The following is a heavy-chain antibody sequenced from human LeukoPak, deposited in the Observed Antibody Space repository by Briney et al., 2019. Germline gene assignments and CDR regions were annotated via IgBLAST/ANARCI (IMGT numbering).Heavy chain of an antibody. D-gene: IGHD6-13*01. CDR1: GGTFSSYA. CDR3: ARIGAAAGDY. J-gene: IGHJ4*02. V-gene: IGHV1-69*05. CDR2: IIPIFGTA. Sequence: ASVKGSCKASGGTFSSYAISWVRQAPGQGLEWMGGIIPIFGTANYAQKFQGRVTITTDESTSTAYMELSSLRSEDTAVYSCARIGAAAGDYWGQGTLVTVSS.